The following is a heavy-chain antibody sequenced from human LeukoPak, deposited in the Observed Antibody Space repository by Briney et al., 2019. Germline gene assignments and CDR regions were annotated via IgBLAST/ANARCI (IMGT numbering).Heavy chain of an antibody. V-gene: IGHV4-59*01. CDR1: GGSMRSYY. D-gene: IGHD6-13*01. CDR2: IDYTGRS. Sequence: SETLSLTCTVSGGSMRSYYWIWIRQPPGKGLEWIGYIDYTGRSKDNPSLKSRVTISVDMSKNQFSLKLRSATAADTGVYYCARDLGGPAAGTLDYWGQGTLVTVSS. J-gene: IGHJ4*02. CDR3: ARDLGGPAAGTLDY.